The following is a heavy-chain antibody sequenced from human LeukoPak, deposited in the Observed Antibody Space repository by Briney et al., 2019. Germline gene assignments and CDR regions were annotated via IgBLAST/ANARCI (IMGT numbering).Heavy chain of an antibody. D-gene: IGHD6-13*01. CDR3: GRVAAGTYWFDP. CDR1: GFSYSSYG. J-gene: IGHJ5*02. V-gene: IGHV3-33*01. Sequence: GGSLRLSCAASGFSYSSYGLHWVRQAPRKGVEWVAMIWYDGSNKYCADSVKGRFTISRDNFKNTLYLQMNSLRAEDTALYYCGRVAAGTYWFDPWGQGTLVTVSS. CDR2: IWYDGSNK.